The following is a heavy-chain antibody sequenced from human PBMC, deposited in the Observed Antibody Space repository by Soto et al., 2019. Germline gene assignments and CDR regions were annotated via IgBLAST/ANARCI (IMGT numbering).Heavy chain of an antibody. D-gene: IGHD3-3*01. V-gene: IGHV4-59*01. J-gene: IGHJ4*02. CDR3: ARVYQVFGVVIFDY. CDR2: IYYSGST. Sequence: PSETLSITCTVSGSSISSYYWSWIRQPPGKGLEWIGYIYYSGSTNYNPSLKSRVTISVDTSKNEFSLKLSSGTAADTAVYYCARVYQVFGVVIFDYWGKGTLVTVSS. CDR1: GSSISSYY.